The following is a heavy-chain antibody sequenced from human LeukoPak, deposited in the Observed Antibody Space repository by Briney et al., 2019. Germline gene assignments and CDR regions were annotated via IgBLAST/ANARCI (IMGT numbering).Heavy chain of an antibody. CDR2: MNPNNGHT. CDR3: ARGRLTYSDSSGYAQDY. V-gene: IGHV1-8*01. J-gene: IGHJ4*02. CDR1: GYTFTNYD. Sequence: GASVKVSCKASGYTFTNYDINWVRQATGQGLEWVGWMNPNNGHTGYAQKFQGRVSMTRNTSISTAYMELSSLRSEDAAVYYCARGRLTYSDSSGYAQDYWGQGTLVTVSS. D-gene: IGHD3-22*01.